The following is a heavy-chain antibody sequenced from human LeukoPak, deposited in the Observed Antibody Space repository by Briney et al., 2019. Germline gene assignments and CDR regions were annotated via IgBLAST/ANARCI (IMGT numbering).Heavy chain of an antibody. V-gene: IGHV3-7*01. CDR2: IKQDGSEK. D-gene: IGHD2-15*01. CDR1: GFTFSSYW. CDR3: ARVMVAATNWFDP. J-gene: IGHJ5*02. Sequence: GGSLRLSCAASGFTFSSYWMSWVRQAPGKGLEWVANIKQDGSEKYYVDSVKGRFTIPRDNAKNSLYLQMNSLRAEDTAVYYCARVMVAATNWFDPWGQGTLVTVSS.